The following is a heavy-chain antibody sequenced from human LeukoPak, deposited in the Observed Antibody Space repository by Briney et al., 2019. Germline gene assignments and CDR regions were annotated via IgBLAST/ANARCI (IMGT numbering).Heavy chain of an antibody. D-gene: IGHD3-3*01. CDR3: ARVVRNLEWLLSYYFDY. CDR2: ISTYNGNT. J-gene: IGHJ4*02. CDR1: GYTFISYG. Sequence: GASVKVSCKASGYTFISYGISWVRQAPGQGLEWMGWISTYNGNTNYAQKFQGRVTMTTDTSTSTAYMELSSLRSEDTAVYYCARVVRNLEWLLSYYFDYWGQGTLVTVSS. V-gene: IGHV1-18*01.